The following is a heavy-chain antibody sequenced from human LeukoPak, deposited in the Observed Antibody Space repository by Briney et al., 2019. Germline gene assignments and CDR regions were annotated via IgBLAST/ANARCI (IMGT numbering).Heavy chain of an antibody. V-gene: IGHV1-69*04. J-gene: IGHJ5*02. D-gene: IGHD2-15*01. CDR2: IIPILGIA. CDR1: VGTFSSYA. Sequence: SVTVSCKASVGTFSSYAISWVRPAPGQGREWMGRIIPILGIANYAQKFQSRVTVTADKSTSTAYMELSSLRSEDTAVYYCARDAEDIVVVVAATRSYWFDPWGKGTLVTVSS. CDR3: ARDAEDIVVVVAATRSYWFDP.